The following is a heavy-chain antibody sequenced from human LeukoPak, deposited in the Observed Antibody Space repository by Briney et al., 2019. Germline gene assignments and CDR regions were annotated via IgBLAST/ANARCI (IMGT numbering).Heavy chain of an antibody. V-gene: IGHV4-39*01. CDR1: GGSISSSSYY. D-gene: IGHD3-22*01. J-gene: IGHJ3*02. CDR2: IYYSGST. CDR3: ARYDSSGYGAFDT. Sequence: SETLSLTCTVSGGSISSSSYYWGWIRQPPGKGLEWIGSIYYSGSTYYNPSLKSRVTISVDTSKNQFSLKLSSVTAADTAVYYCARYDSSGYGAFDTWGQGTMVTVSS.